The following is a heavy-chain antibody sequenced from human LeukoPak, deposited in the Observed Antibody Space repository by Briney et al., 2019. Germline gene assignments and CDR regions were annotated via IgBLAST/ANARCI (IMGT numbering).Heavy chain of an antibody. V-gene: IGHV1-18*01. J-gene: IGHJ6*03. Sequence: ASVKVSCKASGYTFTSYGISWVRQAPGQGLEWMGWISAYNGNTNYAQKLQGRVTMTTDTSTSTAYMELSSLRSEDTAVYYCARGSGSYTYYYYYMDVWGKGTTVTVSS. CDR3: ARGSGSYTYYYYYMDV. CDR1: GYTFTSYG. CDR2: ISAYNGNT. D-gene: IGHD3-10*01.